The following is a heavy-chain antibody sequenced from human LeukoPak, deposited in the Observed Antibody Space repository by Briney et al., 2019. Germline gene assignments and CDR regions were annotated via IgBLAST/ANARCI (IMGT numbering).Heavy chain of an antibody. CDR2: ISNSGHST. J-gene: IGHJ4*01. CDR1: GFTFSDYA. CDR3: AKDFPSSIVTN. Sequence: QPEGSLRLSCAVSGFTFSDYAMSWVRQAPGKGLEWVSGISNSGHSTYYIASVKGRFTVSRDNSKSTLFLQMNSLRAEDTAVYYCAKDFPSSIVTNWGQGTLVTVSS. V-gene: IGHV3-23*01. D-gene: IGHD6-6*01.